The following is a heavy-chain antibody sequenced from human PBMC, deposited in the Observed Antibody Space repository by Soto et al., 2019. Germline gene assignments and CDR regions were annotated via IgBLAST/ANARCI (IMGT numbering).Heavy chain of an antibody. Sequence: QVQLVQSGAEVKKPGASVKVSCKASGYTFTSYGIHCVRQAPGQGLEWMGGIDGGSGNTKYSPKIQGRVTVNRDTSASKAYMELSSLRSEDTAVYYCARDRVLNGLFDYWGQGTLVTVS. CDR2: IDGGSGNT. D-gene: IGHD1-1*01. J-gene: IGHJ4*02. V-gene: IGHV1-3*01. CDR1: GYTFTSYG. CDR3: ARDRVLNGLFDY.